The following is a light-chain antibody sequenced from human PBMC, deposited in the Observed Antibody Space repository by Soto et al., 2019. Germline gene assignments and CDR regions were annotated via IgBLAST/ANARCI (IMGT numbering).Light chain of an antibody. J-gene: IGKJ3*01. V-gene: IGKV1-27*01. Sequence: DIQMTQSPSSLSASVGDRVTITCRASQGISNYLAWYQQKPGKVPKRLIYAASTLQSGVPSRLSGSGSGTYFTITISSPQHEDVATYYCQKYNSAPLFTFGTGTQVDI. CDR2: AAS. CDR3: QKYNSAPLFT. CDR1: QGISNY.